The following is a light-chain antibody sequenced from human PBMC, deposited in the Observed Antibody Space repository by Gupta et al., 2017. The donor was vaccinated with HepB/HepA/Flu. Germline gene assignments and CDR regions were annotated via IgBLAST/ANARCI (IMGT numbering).Light chain of an antibody. CDR2: ATS. CDR3: QQYDTSPYT. Sequence: LMPSPGTLSWSPGERATLSCRASQSINVNFLVWYQQKPGLAPRLLFYATSRATDIPDRFSGSGSGTDFTLTIDRLEPEDVAVYYCQQYDTSPYTFGQGTKVEIK. CDR1: QSINVNF. J-gene: IGKJ1*01. V-gene: IGKV3-20*01.